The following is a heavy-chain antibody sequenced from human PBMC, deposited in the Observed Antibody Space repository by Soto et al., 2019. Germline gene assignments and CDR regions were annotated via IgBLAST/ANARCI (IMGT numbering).Heavy chain of an antibody. J-gene: IGHJ4*02. CDR2: IWYDGSNK. Sequence: GGSLRLSCAASGFSFSTYAMHWVRQAPGKGLEWVAVIWYDGSNKYYADSVKGRFTISRDNSKNTLYLQMNNLRAEDTAVYYCAIGDYLIHAWGQGTLVTVSS. D-gene: IGHD4-17*01. CDR1: GFSFSTYA. CDR3: AIGDYLIHA. V-gene: IGHV3-33*01.